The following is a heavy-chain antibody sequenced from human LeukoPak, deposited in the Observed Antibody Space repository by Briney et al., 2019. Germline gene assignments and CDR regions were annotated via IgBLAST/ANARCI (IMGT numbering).Heavy chain of an antibody. CDR3: ASHYYDFWSGYEFDY. J-gene: IGHJ4*02. CDR1: GGSFSGYY. CDR2: INHSGST. D-gene: IGHD3-3*01. V-gene: IGHV4-34*01. Sequence: SSETLSLTCAVYGGSFSGYYWSWIRQPPGKGLEWIGEINHSGSTYYNPSLKSRVTISVDTSKNQFSLKLSSVTAADTAVYYCASHYYDFWSGYEFDYWGQGTLVTVSS.